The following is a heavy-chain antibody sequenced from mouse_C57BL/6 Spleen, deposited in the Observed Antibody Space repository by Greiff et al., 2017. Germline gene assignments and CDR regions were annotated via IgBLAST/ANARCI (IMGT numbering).Heavy chain of an antibody. D-gene: IGHD3-2*02. CDR1: GIAFSRYW. CDR2: INPDSSTI. V-gene: IGHV4-1*01. J-gene: IGHJ1*03. CDR3: ARPSGYFDV. Sequence: EASGIAFSRYWMSWVRRAPGKGLEWIGEINPDSSTINYAPSLKDKFIISRDNAKNTLYLQMSKVRSEDTALYYCARPSGYFDVWGTGTTVTVSS.